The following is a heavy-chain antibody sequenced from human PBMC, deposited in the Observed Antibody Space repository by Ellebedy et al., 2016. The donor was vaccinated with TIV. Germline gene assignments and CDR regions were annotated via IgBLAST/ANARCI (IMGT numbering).Heavy chain of an antibody. D-gene: IGHD2-21*02. Sequence: ASVKVSCKASGGTFSSYAISWVRQAPGQGLEWMGGIIPIFGTANYAQKFQGRVTITADESTSTAYMELSSLRSEDTAVYYCARGSCGGDCYDSGYWYFYLWGRGTLVTVSS. CDR2: IIPIFGTA. J-gene: IGHJ2*01. CDR1: GGTFSSYA. CDR3: ARGSCGGDCYDSGYWYFYL. V-gene: IGHV1-69*13.